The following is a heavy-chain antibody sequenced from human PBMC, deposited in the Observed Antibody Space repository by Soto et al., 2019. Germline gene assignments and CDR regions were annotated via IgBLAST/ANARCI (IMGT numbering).Heavy chain of an antibody. CDR1: DGSVSGSYYY. V-gene: IGHV4-39*01. Sequence: SETLSLTCAFSDGSVSGSYYYWAWLRQSPWKGPEWIGSVFHTGFTSYNPSLESRVSVSVDTSKSQFSLKLSAVTASDTAVYYCATSKKGYHWNYFEHLGQRALVNVSS. D-gene: IGHD1-1*01. CDR2: VFHTGFT. J-gene: IGHJ4*02. CDR3: ATSKKGYHWNYFEH.